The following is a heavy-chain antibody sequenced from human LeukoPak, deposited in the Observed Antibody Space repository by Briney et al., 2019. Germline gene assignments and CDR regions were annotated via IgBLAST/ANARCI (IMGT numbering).Heavy chain of an antibody. V-gene: IGHV4-59*08. J-gene: IGHJ5*02. CDR2: IHYSGST. Sequence: SETLSLTCTVSGGSIRSYYWSWIRQPPGKGLEWIGYIHYSGSTNYNPSLKSRVTISLDTSKNQFSLRLSSVTAADTAVYYCARHSGGNLNWFDPWGQGTLVTVSS. CDR1: GGSIRSYY. D-gene: IGHD4-23*01. CDR3: ARHSGGNLNWFDP.